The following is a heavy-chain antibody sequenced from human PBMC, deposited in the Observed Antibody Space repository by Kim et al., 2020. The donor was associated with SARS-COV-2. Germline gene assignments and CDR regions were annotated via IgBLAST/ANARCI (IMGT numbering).Heavy chain of an antibody. V-gene: IGHV1-69*13. CDR3: ARDIAAVLYYYYGMDV. J-gene: IGHJ6*02. D-gene: IGHD6-13*01. CDR1: GGTFSSYA. CDR2: IIPIFGTA. Sequence: SVKVSCKASGGTFSSYAISWVRQAPGQGLEWMGGIIPIFGTANYAQKFQGRVTITADESTSTAYMELSSLRSEDTAVYYCARDIAAVLYYYYGMDVWGQGTTVTVSS.